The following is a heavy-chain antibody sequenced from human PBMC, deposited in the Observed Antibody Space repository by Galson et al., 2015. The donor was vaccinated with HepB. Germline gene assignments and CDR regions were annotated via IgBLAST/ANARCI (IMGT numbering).Heavy chain of an antibody. CDR2: IRHKPRDYTT. CDR3: VRGVLLGTHYGIDV. CDR1: GFMSSDHY. D-gene: IGHD2-8*01. J-gene: IGHJ6*02. V-gene: IGHV3-72*01. Sequence: SLRLSCAASGFMSSDHYMDWARQAPGKGLEWVGRIRHKPRDYTTEYAASVKGRFTISRDDSRNSLFLQMNSLKTEDTAVYFCVRGVLLGTHYGIDVWGQGTTVTVSS.